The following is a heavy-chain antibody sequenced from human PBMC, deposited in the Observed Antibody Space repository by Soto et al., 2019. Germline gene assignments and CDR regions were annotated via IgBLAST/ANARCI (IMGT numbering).Heavy chain of an antibody. D-gene: IGHD6-13*01. CDR1: GYTFTGYY. CDR3: ARGNGLGSSSWSALDSPLDI. V-gene: IGHV1-2*02. CDR2: INPNSGGT. J-gene: IGHJ3*02. Sequence: GASVKVSCKASGYTFTGYYMHWVRQAPGQGLEWMGWINPNSGGTNYAQKFQGRVTMTRDTSISTAYMELSRLRSDDTAVYYCARGNGLGSSSWSALDSPLDIWGQGTMVTVSS.